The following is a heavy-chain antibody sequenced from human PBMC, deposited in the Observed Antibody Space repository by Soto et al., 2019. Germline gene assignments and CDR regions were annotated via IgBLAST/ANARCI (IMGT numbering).Heavy chain of an antibody. CDR1: GDSVSSNSVA. J-gene: IGHJ4*02. CDR3: ARANEAAAGFFFDY. CDR2: THYRPKWYS. D-gene: IGHD6-13*01. Sequence: SQTLSLTCAISGDSVSSNSVAWNWIRQSPSRGLEWLGRTHYRPKWYSDYAVSVKSRITINPDTSKNQFSLQLISVTPEDTAVYYCARANEAAAGFFFDYWGQGALVTVSS. V-gene: IGHV6-1*01.